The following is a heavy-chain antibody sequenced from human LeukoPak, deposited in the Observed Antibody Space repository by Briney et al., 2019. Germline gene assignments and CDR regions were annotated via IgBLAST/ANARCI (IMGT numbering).Heavy chain of an antibody. CDR3: ARDQHGDIDY. CDR1: GFTFNSYA. J-gene: IGHJ4*02. V-gene: IGHV3-30-3*01. CDR2: ISYDGSNK. Sequence: GGSLRLSCAASGFTFNSYAMHWVRQAPGKGLEWVAVISYDGSNKYYADSVKGRFTISRDNSKNTLYLQMNSLRAEDTAVYYCARDQHGDIDYWGQGTLVTVSS. D-gene: IGHD4-17*01.